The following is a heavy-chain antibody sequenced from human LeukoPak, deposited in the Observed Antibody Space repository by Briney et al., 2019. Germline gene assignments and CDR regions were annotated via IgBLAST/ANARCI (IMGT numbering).Heavy chain of an antibody. J-gene: IGHJ4*02. CDR3: AKGHAPSGSYADY. CDR1: GFTFSNYA. V-gene: IGHV3-23*01. CDR2: IYGSGGGT. D-gene: IGHD1-26*01. Sequence: GGSLRLSCSASGFTFSNYAMTWVRQAPGKGLEWVSTIYGSGGGTYYADSVKGRFTISRDNSKNTLYVQLNSLRAEDTAVYYCAKGHAPSGSYADYWGQGTLATVSS.